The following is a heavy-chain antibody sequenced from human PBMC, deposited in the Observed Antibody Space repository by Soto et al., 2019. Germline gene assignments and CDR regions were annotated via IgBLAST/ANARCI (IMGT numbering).Heavy chain of an antibody. J-gene: IGHJ4*02. CDR1: GESVSSIRFS. V-gene: IGHV6-1*01. CDR3: ARRGTGGYIEY. Sequence: PQSLSLPFAMSGESVSSIRFSWDWIRQSPSRGLEWLGRTYYRSKWYNHYAVSVKSRITVNPDTSKNQFSLQLNSVTPEDTDVYYCARRGTGGYIEYWGQGTRVTV. D-gene: IGHD3-22*01. CDR2: TYYRSKWYN.